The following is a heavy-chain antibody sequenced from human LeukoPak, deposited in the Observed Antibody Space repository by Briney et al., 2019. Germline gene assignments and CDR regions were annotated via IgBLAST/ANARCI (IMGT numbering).Heavy chain of an antibody. CDR3: ARGLAGSGWSS. D-gene: IGHD6-19*01. CDR2: INHSGST. V-gene: IGHV4-34*01. CDR1: GGSFSGYY. J-gene: IGHJ3*01. Sequence: SETLSLTCAVYGGSFSGYYRSWIRQPPGKGLEWIGEINHSGSTNYNPSLKSRVTISVDTSKNQFSLKLSSVTAADTAVYYCARGLAGSGWSSWGQGTMVTVSS.